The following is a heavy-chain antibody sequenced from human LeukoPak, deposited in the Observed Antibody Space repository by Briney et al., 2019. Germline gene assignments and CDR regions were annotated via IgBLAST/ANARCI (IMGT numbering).Heavy chain of an antibody. CDR3: ARVGYYGSGSYYNDNWFDP. J-gene: IGHJ5*02. CDR2: INPSGGST. D-gene: IGHD3-10*01. Sequence: ASVKVSCKASGYTFTGYYMHWVRQAPGQGLEWMGIINPSGGSTSYAQKFQGRVTMTRDTSTSTVYMELSSLRSEDTAVYYCARVGYYGSGSYYNDNWFDPWGQGTLVTVSS. V-gene: IGHV1-46*01. CDR1: GYTFTGYY.